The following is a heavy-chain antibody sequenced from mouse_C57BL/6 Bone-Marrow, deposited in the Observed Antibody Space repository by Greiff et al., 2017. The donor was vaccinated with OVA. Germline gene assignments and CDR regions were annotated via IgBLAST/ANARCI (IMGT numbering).Heavy chain of an antibody. CDR3: ARNFRYYSAWFAY. V-gene: IGHV2-9-1*01. J-gene: IGHJ3*01. D-gene: IGHD1-1*01. CDR2: IWTGGGT. Sequence: VKVVESGPGLVAPSQSLSIPCTVSGFSLTSYAISWVRQPPGKGLEWLGVIWTGGGTNYNSDLKSRLSISKDNSKSQVFLKMNSLQTDDTARYYCARNFRYYSAWFAYWGQGTLVTVSA. CDR1: GFSLTSYA.